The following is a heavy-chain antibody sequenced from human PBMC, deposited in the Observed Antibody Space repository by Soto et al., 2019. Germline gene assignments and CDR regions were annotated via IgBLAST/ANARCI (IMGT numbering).Heavy chain of an antibody. J-gene: IGHJ6*02. CDR1: GGSVSSGTYY. Sequence: QVQLQESGPGLVKPSETLSLTCTVSGGSVSSGTYYWSWIRQPPGKGLEWIGYIYYSGSTNYNPSLTSRVTISVDTSKNQFSLKLSSVTAADTAVYYCARDLSMDVWGQGTTVTVSS. CDR2: IYYSGST. V-gene: IGHV4-61*01. CDR3: ARDLSMDV.